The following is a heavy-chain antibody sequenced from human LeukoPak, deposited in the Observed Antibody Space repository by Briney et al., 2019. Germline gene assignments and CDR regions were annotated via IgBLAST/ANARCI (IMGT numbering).Heavy chain of an antibody. Sequence: PGGSLRLSCAASGFTFSTYWMNWFRQAPGKGLEWVANIQENGNEKSYVDSVKGRFTISRDNAKNSLYLQMNSLRAEDTAVYYCARRGVDGALDYWGQGTLVTVSS. CDR3: ARRGVDGALDY. J-gene: IGHJ4*02. V-gene: IGHV3-7*01. CDR2: IQENGNEK. CDR1: GFTFSTYW. D-gene: IGHD5-24*01.